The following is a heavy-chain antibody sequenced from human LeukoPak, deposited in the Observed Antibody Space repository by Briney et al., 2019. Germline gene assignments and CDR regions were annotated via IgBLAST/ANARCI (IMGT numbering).Heavy chain of an antibody. V-gene: IGHV3-23*01. J-gene: IGHJ4*02. CDR1: EFTFSNYG. Sequence: GGTLRLSCAASEFTFSNYGMSWVRQAPGKGLEWVSAISSSGGSTYYADFVRGRFTISRDNSKSTLSLQMNSLRAEDTAIYYCATYRQVLLPFESWGQGTLVTVSS. D-gene: IGHD2-8*02. CDR3: ATYRQVLLPFES. CDR2: ISSSGGST.